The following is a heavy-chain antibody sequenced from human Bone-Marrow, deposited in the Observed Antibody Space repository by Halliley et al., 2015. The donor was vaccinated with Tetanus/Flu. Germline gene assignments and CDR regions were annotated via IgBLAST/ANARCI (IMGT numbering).Heavy chain of an antibody. Sequence: MGGINHRGGTNYTPSLLSRVTISVDKSKNQFSLKLGFVTAADTAVYYCARDGGDFYGTEKRLDYWGQGTLVTVSS. J-gene: IGHJ4*02. CDR3: ARDGGDFYGTEKRLDY. V-gene: IGHV4-4*02. CDR2: INHRGGT. D-gene: IGHD3-16*01.